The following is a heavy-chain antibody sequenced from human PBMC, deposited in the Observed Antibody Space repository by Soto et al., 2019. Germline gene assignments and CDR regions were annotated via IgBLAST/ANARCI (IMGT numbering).Heavy chain of an antibody. Sequence: QVQLVESGGGVVQPGRSLRLSCAASGFTFSSYGMHWVRQAPGKGLEWVAVISYDGSNKYYADSVKGRFTISRDNSKNTLYLQMNSLRAEDTAVYYCAKDLALLTGTLDYGGQGTLVTVSS. CDR1: GFTFSSYG. J-gene: IGHJ4*02. V-gene: IGHV3-30*18. CDR3: AKDLALLTGTLDY. D-gene: IGHD3-9*01. CDR2: ISYDGSNK.